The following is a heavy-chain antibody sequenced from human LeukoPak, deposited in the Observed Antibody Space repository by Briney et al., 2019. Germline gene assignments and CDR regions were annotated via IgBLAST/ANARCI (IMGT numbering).Heavy chain of an antibody. J-gene: IGHJ4*02. CDR2: IYSDNT. Sequence: GGSLRLSCTVSGFTVSSNSMSWVRQAPGKGLEWVSFIYSDNTHYSDSVKGRFTISRDNSKNTLYLQMTSLRAEDTAVYYCARRAGAYSHPYDYWGQGTLVTVSS. V-gene: IGHV3-53*01. CDR1: GFTVSSNS. D-gene: IGHD4/OR15-4a*01. CDR3: ARRAGAYSHPYDY.